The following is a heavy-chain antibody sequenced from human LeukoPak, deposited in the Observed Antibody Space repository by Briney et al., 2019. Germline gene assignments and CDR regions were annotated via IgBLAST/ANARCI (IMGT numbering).Heavy chain of an antibody. CDR2: IYSGGST. J-gene: IGHJ4*02. Sequence: GGSLRLSCAASGFTVSSNYMSWVRQAPGKGLEWVSVIYSGGSTYYADSVKGRFTISRDNSKNTLYLQMNSLRAEDTTVYYCARGSRDGYNYGFLYYFDYWGQGTLVTVSS. CDR1: GFTVSSNY. D-gene: IGHD5-24*01. V-gene: IGHV3-66*01. CDR3: ARGSRDGYNYGFLYYFDY.